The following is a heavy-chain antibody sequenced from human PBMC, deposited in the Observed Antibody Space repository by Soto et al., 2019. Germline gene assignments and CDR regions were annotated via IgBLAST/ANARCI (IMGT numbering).Heavy chain of an antibody. CDR3: ARGCYGGNPCYYYYGMDV. CDR1: GFTFSSYD. Sequence: GSLRLSCAASGFTFSSYDMHWVRQATGKGLEWVSAIGTAGDTYYPGSVKGRFTISRENAKNSLYLQMTSLRAEDTAVYYCARGCYGGNPCYYYYGMDVWGQGTTVTSP. V-gene: IGHV3-13*01. D-gene: IGHD4-17*01. J-gene: IGHJ6*02. CDR2: IGTAGDT.